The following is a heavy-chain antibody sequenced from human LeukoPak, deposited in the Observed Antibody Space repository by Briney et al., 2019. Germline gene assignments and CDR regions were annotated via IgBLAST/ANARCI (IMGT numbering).Heavy chain of an antibody. J-gene: IGHJ4*02. D-gene: IGHD3-22*01. Sequence: ASVKVSCKASGGTFSSYAISWVRQAPGQGLEWMGWISAYNGNTNYAQKLQGRVTMTTDTSTSTAYMELRSLRSDDTAVYYCARDHPTYYYDSSGYPYYFDYWGQGTLVTVSS. CDR3: ARDHPTYYYDSSGYPYYFDY. V-gene: IGHV1-18*01. CDR1: GGTFSSYA. CDR2: ISAYNGNT.